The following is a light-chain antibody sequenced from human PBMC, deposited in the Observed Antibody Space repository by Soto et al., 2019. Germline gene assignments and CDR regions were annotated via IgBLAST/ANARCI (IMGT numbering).Light chain of an antibody. CDR1: QTIYSN. CDR2: RSS. J-gene: IGKJ1*01. Sequence: IGMTQSPATLSVSPGERATLSCRASQTIYSNVAWYQQRPGQPPRLLIYRSSSRATGNPARFSGSGSGTEFTLTINSLQSEDFAVYYCQQYQNLWTFGQGTKVEIK. V-gene: IGKV3-15*01. CDR3: QQYQNLWT.